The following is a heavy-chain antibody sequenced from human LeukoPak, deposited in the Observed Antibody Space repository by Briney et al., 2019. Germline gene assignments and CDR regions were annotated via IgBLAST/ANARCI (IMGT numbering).Heavy chain of an antibody. D-gene: IGHD6-13*01. CDR2: IIPIFGTA. CDR1: GGTFSSYA. Sequence: ASVKVSCKASGGTFSSYAISWVRQAPGQGLEWMGGIIPIFGTANYAQKFRGRVTITADESTSTAYMELSSLRSEDTAVYYCARSRGIAAAGTQRGWDYWGQGTLVTVSS. V-gene: IGHV1-69*13. J-gene: IGHJ4*02. CDR3: ARSRGIAAAGTQRGWDY.